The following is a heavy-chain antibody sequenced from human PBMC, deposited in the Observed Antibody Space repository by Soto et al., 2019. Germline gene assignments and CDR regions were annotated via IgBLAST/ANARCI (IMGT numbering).Heavy chain of an antibody. CDR3: ASHSSHWPFFDF. J-gene: IGHJ4*02. V-gene: IGHV4-39*07. CDR1: GGSISSSSYY. CDR2: IYYSGST. Sequence: SETLSLTCTVSGGSISSSSYYWGWIRQPPGKGLEWIGSIYYSGSTYYNPSLKSRVTISVDTSKNQFSLKLSSVTAADTAVYYCASHSSHWPFFDFWGQGTLVTVS. D-gene: IGHD6-13*01.